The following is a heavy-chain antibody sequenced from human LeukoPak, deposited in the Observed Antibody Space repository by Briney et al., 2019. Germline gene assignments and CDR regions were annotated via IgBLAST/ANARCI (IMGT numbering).Heavy chain of an antibody. J-gene: IGHJ4*02. CDR2: IKQDGSEK. V-gene: IGHV3-7*01. CDR1: GFTFSSYW. CDR3: AKDSTRGYCSSTSCYFDY. Sequence: PGGSLRLSCAASGFTFSSYWMSWVRQAPGKGLEWVANIKQDGSEKYYVDSVKGRFTISRDNAKNSLYLQMNSLRAEDTAVYYCAKDSTRGYCSSTSCYFDYWGQGTLVTVSS. D-gene: IGHD2-2*01.